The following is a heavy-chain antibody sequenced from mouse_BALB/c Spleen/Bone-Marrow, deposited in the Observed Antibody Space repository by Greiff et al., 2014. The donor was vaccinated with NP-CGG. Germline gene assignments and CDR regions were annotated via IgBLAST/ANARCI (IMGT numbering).Heavy chain of an antibody. J-gene: IGHJ4*01. CDR3: TREGIYFGYDVPMDY. D-gene: IGHD2-2*01. V-gene: IGHV1-15*01. Sequence: QVQLQQSXAELVRPGASVTLSCKASGYKFTDYEMHWVKQTPVHGLEWIGSIDPETGGTAYNQNFKGKATLTADRSSTTAYMELRSLTSEDSAVYYCTREGIYFGYDVPMDYWGQGTSVTVSS. CDR2: IDPETGGT. CDR1: GYKFTDYE.